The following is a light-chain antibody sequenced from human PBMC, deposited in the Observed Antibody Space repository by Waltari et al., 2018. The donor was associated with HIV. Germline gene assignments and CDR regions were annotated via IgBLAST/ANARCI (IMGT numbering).Light chain of an antibody. CDR3: AAWDDSLNGYVV. J-gene: IGLJ2*01. CDR1: SSDVGAYNY. CDR2: DVT. V-gene: IGLV2-8*01. Sequence: QSALTQPPSASGSPGQSVTISCTGTSSDVGAYNYVSWFQQHPGKAPNLMIYDVTKRPSGVPDRFSGSKSGNTASLTVSGLQAEDEADYYCAAWDDSLNGYVVFGGGTKLTVL.